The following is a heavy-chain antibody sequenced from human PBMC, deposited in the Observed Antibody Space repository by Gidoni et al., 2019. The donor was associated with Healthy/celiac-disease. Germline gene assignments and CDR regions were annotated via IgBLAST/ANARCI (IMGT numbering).Heavy chain of an antibody. J-gene: IGHJ4*02. CDR1: GFTFSSYG. CDR3: AKDSYGSGGLDY. V-gene: IGHV3-30*18. D-gene: IGHD3-10*01. CDR2: ISYDGSNK. Sequence: QVQLVESGGGVVQPGRSLRLSCAASGFTFSSYGMHWVRQAPGKGLEWVAVISYDGSNKYYADSVKGRFTISRDNSKNTLYLQMNSLRAEDTAVYYCAKDSYGSGGLDYWGQGTLVTVSS.